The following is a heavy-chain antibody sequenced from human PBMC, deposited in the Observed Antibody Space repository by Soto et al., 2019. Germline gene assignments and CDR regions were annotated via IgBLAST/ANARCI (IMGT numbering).Heavy chain of an antibody. CDR1: GASVSSGDYY. CDR3: ARFTIYSAYSGRWFDP. CDR2: IYYSGST. V-gene: IGHV4-30-4*01. J-gene: IGHJ5*02. Sequence: QVQLQESGPGLVKPSQTLSLTCTVSGASVSSGDYYWSWIRQPPGKGLEWIGYIYYSGSTFYNRSLKSRLTRSLDTSKKQFSLKLRSVTAADTAVYYCARFTIYSAYSGRWFDPWGQGTLVTVSS. D-gene: IGHD4-4*01.